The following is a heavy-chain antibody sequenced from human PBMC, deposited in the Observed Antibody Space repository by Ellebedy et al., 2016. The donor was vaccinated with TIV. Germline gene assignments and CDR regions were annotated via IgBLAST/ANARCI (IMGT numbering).Heavy chain of an antibody. CDR2: IKYDGSDI. J-gene: IGHJ3*02. D-gene: IGHD3-22*01. Sequence: PGGSLRLSCAASGFAFNSFWMSWVRQTPGKGLEWVANIKYDGSDIYYVGTVKGRFTVSRDNTKNSLYLQMNSLRDEDTALYYCAGGSGFLFDIWGQGTMVTVSS. V-gene: IGHV3-7*04. CDR3: AGGSGFLFDI. CDR1: GFAFNSFW.